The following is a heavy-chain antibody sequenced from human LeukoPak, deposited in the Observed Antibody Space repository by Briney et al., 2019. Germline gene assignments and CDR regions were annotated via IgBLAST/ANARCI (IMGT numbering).Heavy chain of an antibody. J-gene: IGHJ4*02. CDR1: GGSISSGGYY. Sequence: SETLSLTCTVSGGSISSGGYYWSWTRQHPGKGLEWIGYIYYSGSTYYNPSLKSRVTISLDTSKNQFSLKLSSVTAADTAVYYCARGIRSSGFSTDNPYCFDYWGQGTLVTVSS. V-gene: IGHV4-31*03. CDR2: IYYSGST. D-gene: IGHD3-10*01. CDR3: ARGIRSSGFSTDNPYCFDY.